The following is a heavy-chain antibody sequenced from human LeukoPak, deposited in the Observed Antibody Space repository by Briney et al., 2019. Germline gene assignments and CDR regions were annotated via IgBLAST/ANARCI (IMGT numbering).Heavy chain of an antibody. CDR2: INHSGGT. Sequence: SETLSLTCAVYGGSFSGYYWSWIRQPPGKGLEWIGEINHSGGTNYNPSLKSRVTISVDTSKNQFSLKLSSVTAADTAVYYCARGLISSGWSNTYYYYGMDVWGQGTTVTVSS. J-gene: IGHJ6*02. CDR1: GGSFSGYY. V-gene: IGHV4-34*01. CDR3: ARGLISSGWSNTYYYYGMDV. D-gene: IGHD6-19*01.